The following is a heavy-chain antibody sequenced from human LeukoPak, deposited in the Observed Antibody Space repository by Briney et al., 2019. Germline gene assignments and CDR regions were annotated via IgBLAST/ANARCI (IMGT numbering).Heavy chain of an antibody. D-gene: IGHD3-3*01. CDR3: AKEELRFLESGGVY. Sequence: GGSLRLSCAASGFTFSSYGMHWVRQAPGKGLEWVAVISYDGSNKYYADSVKGRFTISRDNSKNTLYLQMNSLRAEDTAVYYCAKEELRFLESGGVYWGQGTLVTVSS. CDR1: GFTFSSYG. J-gene: IGHJ4*02. V-gene: IGHV3-30*18. CDR2: ISYDGSNK.